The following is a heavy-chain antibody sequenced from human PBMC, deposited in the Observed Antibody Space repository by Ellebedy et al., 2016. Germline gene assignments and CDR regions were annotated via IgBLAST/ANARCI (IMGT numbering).Heavy chain of an antibody. D-gene: IGHD2-8*01. CDR3: AHREMVYAPYYYGMDV. V-gene: IGHV2-5*01. Sequence: SGPTLVXPTQTLTLTCTFSGFSLSTSGVGVGWIRQPPGKALEWLALIYWNDDKRYSPSLKSRLTITKDTSKNQVVLTMTNMDPVDTATYYCAHREMVYAPYYYGMDVWGQGTTVTVSS. CDR2: IYWNDDK. CDR1: GFSLSTSGVG. J-gene: IGHJ6*02.